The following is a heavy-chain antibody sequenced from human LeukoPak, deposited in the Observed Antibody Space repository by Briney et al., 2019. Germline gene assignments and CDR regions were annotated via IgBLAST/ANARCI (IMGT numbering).Heavy chain of an antibody. CDR1: GGSVSRSSHF. CDR2: IDFVGTT. D-gene: IGHD6-19*01. CDR3: ARVGAVTGHGDFDY. Sequence: PSETLSLTCNVSGGSVSRSSHFWAWIRRPPEKGLEWIGNIDFVGTTYYNPSFKSRVTISEDTSKNQFSLKLSSVTAADTAVYYCARVGAVTGHGDFDYWGQGTLVTVSS. V-gene: IGHV4-39*07. J-gene: IGHJ4*02.